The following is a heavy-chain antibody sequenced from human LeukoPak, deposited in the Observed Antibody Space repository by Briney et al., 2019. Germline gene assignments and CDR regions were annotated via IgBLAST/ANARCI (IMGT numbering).Heavy chain of an antibody. D-gene: IGHD1-7*01. V-gene: IGHV3-64D*06. CDR3: VKGSGTSNWHYFDY. Sequence: GGSLRLSCSASRFTFSNFAMFWVRQAPGKGLEYVSSINNNGGRRYYEASVKGRFHISRDNSKTTVFLQMSSLRVEDTAVYHCVKGSGTSNWHYFDYWGQGALVTVSS. J-gene: IGHJ4*02. CDR2: INNNGGRR. CDR1: RFTFSNFA.